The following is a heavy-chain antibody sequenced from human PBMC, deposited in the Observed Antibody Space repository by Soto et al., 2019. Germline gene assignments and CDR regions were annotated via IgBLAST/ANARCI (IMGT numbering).Heavy chain of an antibody. J-gene: IGHJ4*02. CDR2: ISYSGST. CDR3: ARASVQYDSGTYEGGYYYFDY. D-gene: IGHD3-10*01. Sequence: QVQLQQWGAGLLKPSETLSLTCAVSGGSFSGYYWAWIRQTPGKGLEWIGQISYSGSTNYNPSLKSRVCITIGTANNQFSLQRSSVAAADTAVYYCARASVQYDSGTYEGGYYYFDYWGQGTLVTVSS. V-gene: IGHV4-34*01. CDR1: GGSFSGYY.